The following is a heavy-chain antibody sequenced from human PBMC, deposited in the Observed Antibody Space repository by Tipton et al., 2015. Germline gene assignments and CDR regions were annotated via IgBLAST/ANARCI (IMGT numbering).Heavy chain of an antibody. CDR3: ARAGMAHFDY. V-gene: IGHV4-59*01. CDR2: IDYSGST. J-gene: IGHJ4*02. D-gene: IGHD5-24*01. Sequence: TLSLTCTVSGGSISSYYWSWIRQSPGKGLEWIGYIDYSGSTRYNPSLKRRLTMSVYTSKKQFSLMLSSVTAADTAVYYCARAGMAHFDYWGQGTLVTVSS. CDR1: GGSISSYY.